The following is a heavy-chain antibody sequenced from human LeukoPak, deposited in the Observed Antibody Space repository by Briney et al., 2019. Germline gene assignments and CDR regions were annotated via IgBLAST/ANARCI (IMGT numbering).Heavy chain of an antibody. J-gene: IGHJ4*02. V-gene: IGHV5-51*01. CDR1: GYNFTSYW. CDR2: IYPGDSDT. Sequence: PGESLQISCKGSGYNFTSYWIGWVRQMPGKGLEWMGIIYPGDSDTRYSPSFQGKVTFSAAKSISTAYLHCSSLKVSDTAMYYCARQSGYSYGYYVYWGRGTLVTVSS. CDR3: ARQSGYSYGYYVY. D-gene: IGHD5-18*01.